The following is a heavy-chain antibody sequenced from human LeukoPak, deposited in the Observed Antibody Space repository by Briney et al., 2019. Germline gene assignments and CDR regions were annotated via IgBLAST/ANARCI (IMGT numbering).Heavy chain of an antibody. Sequence: SQTLSLTCTVSGGSISSGDYYWGWIRQPPGKGLEWIGYISYSGSTHYNPSLKSRVNILLDTSKNQFSLRLSSVTAADTAVYYCARATSTVIGLDYWGQGTLVTVPS. V-gene: IGHV4-30-4*01. D-gene: IGHD3-16*01. CDR1: GGSISSGDYY. J-gene: IGHJ4*02. CDR2: ISYSGST. CDR3: ARATSTVIGLDY.